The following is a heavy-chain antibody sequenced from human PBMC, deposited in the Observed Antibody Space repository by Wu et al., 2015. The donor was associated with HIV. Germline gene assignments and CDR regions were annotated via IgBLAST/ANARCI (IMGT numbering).Heavy chain of an antibody. CDR3: ARGRGSNYYMDV. CDR2: INANSGGT. Sequence: QVQLVQSGAEVKKPGASVKVSCKASGYTFTGYYLHWVRQAPGQGLEYMGWINANSGGTNYAHKFQGRVTMTRDTSISTAYMELSRLRSDDTAVYYCARGRGSNYYMDVWGKGTTVTVSS. V-gene: IGHV1-2*02. J-gene: IGHJ6*03. D-gene: IGHD3-10*01. CDR1: GYTFTGYY.